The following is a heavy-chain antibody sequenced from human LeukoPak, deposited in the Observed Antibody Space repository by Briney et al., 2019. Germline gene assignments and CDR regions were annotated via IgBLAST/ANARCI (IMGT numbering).Heavy chain of an antibody. CDR1: GSTFSSYG. V-gene: IGHV3-30*18. CDR2: ISYDGSNK. J-gene: IGHJ4*02. CDR3: AKLAGSTEYDY. Sequence: GGSLRLSCAASGSTFSSYGMHWVRQAPGKGLEWVAVISYDGSNKYYADSVKGRFTISRDNSKNTLYLQMNSLRAEDTAVYYCAKLAGSTEYDYWGQGTLVTVSS. D-gene: IGHD5/OR15-5a*01.